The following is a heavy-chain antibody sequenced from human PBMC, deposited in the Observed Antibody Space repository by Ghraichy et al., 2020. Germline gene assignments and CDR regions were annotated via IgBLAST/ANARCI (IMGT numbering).Heavy chain of an antibody. CDR1: GFTFTKAW. Sequence: GESLNISCAASGFTFTKAWMSWVRLAPGKGLEWVGRIKSNPDGGTADYATVVKGRFTISRDDSKNTVYLQMNSLKTEDTAVYYCNTVYYYGSGTYSGYWGQGTLVTVTS. J-gene: IGHJ4*02. D-gene: IGHD3-10*01. CDR3: NTVYYYGSGTYSGY. CDR2: IKSNPDGGTA. V-gene: IGHV3-15*01.